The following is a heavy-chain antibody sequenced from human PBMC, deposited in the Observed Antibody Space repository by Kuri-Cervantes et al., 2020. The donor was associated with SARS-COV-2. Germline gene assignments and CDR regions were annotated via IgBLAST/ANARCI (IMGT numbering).Heavy chain of an antibody. CDR2: INSSSSYI. CDR1: GFTFSSYN. V-gene: IGHV3-21*01. Sequence: GESLKISCVASGFTFSSYNMNWVRQAPGKGLEWVSSINSSSSYIYYADSVKGRFTVSRDNTKSSLYLQMNSLRAEDTAVYYCARDNLPGVYSSSSCFDYWGQGTLVTVSS. CDR3: ARDNLPGVYSSSSCFDY. J-gene: IGHJ4*02. D-gene: IGHD6-6*01.